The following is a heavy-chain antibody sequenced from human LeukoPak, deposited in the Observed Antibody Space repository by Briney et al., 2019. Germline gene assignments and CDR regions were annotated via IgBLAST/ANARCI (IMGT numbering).Heavy chain of an antibody. CDR1: GFTFSSYG. J-gene: IGHJ3*02. Sequence: PGRSLRLSCAASGFTFSSYGMHWVRQAPGKGLEWVAVISHDGSNKYYADSVKGRFTISRDNSKNTLYLQMNSLRAEDTAVYYCANLFSGNAFDIWGQGTMVTVSS. V-gene: IGHV3-30*18. CDR2: ISHDGSNK. D-gene: IGHD6-19*01. CDR3: ANLFSGNAFDI.